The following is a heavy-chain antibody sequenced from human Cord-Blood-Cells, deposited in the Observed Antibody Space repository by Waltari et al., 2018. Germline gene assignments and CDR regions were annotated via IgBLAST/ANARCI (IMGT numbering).Heavy chain of an antibody. CDR1: GGSISSSSYY. Sequence: QLQLQESGPGLVKPSETLSLTCTVSGGSISSSSYYWGWIRQPPGKGLEWIGSIYYSGSTYDNPALKGRVTISVDTSKNQFSLKLSSVTAADTAVYYWARPRTTGSSYFDYWGQGTLVTVSS. CDR3: ARPRTTGSSYFDY. J-gene: IGHJ4*02. CDR2: IYYSGST. V-gene: IGHV4-39*01. D-gene: IGHD3-10*01.